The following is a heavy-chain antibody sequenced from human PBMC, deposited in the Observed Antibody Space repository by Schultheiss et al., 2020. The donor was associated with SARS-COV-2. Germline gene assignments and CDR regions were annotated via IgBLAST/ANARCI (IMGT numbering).Heavy chain of an antibody. V-gene: IGHV3-30*04. CDR3: ARDKEGLVYYGMDV. D-gene: IGHD3-3*01. J-gene: IGHJ6*02. CDR1: GFTFSSYA. CDR2: IWYDGSQK. Sequence: GGSLRLSCAASGFTFSSYAMHWVRQAPGKGLEWVALIWYDGSQKYYADYVDSVKGRITISRDNSQNTLYLQMNSLRAEDTAVYYCARDKEGLVYYGMDVWGQGTTVTVSS.